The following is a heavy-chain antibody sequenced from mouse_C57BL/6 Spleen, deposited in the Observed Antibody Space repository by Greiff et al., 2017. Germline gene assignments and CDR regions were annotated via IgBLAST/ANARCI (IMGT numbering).Heavy chain of an antibody. CDR2: IRSKSNNYAT. CDR1: GFSFNTYA. V-gene: IGHV10-1*01. CDR3: VRHGGGGYFDV. J-gene: IGHJ1*03. Sequence: EAGGGLVQPKGSLKLSCAASGFSFNTYAMNWVRQAPGKGLEWVARIRSKSNNYATYYADSVKDRFTISRDDSESMLYLQMNNLKTEDTAMYYCVRHGGGGYFDVWGTGTTVTVSS.